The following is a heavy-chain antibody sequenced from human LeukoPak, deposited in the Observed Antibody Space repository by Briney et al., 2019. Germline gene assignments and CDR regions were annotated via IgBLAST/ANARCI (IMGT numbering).Heavy chain of an antibody. CDR3: VKTVYGTMVRGVITSPFDY. V-gene: IGHV3-64D*06. J-gene: IGHJ4*02. CDR2: ISSNGGST. CDR1: GVTFSSYA. Sequence: PGGSLRLSCSASGVTFSSYAMHWVRQAPGKGLEYVPAISSNGGSTYYADSAKGRFTISRDNSKNTLYLQMSSLRAEDTAVYYCVKTVYGTMVRGVITSPFDYWGQGTLVTVSS. D-gene: IGHD3-10*01.